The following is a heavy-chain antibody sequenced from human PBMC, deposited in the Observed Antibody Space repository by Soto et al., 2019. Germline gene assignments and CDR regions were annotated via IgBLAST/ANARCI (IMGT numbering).Heavy chain of an antibody. V-gene: IGHV1-69*06. Sequence: QAQLVQSGAEMKQPGSSVKVSCKASGGTYSSYPINWVRQAPGHGLEWLGSFTPALGTANYPKKFQDRLTITADISSSTTYLELSSLRSEDSGLYSCGREVGVCYGWEGYWFLDLLGRGTPVTVSS. CDR3: GREVGVCYGWEGYWFLDL. D-gene: IGHD3-16*01. CDR1: GGTYSSYP. CDR2: FTPALGTA. J-gene: IGHJ2*01.